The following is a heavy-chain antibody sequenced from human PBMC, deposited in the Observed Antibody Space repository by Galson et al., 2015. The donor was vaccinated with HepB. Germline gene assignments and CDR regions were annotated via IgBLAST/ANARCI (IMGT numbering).Heavy chain of an antibody. D-gene: IGHD3-16*02. CDR1: GFTFSDHY. V-gene: IGHV3-72*01. CDR2: ITNKANSYTT. J-gene: IGHJ6*02. CDR3: ARHRYDYVWGNYRSNGMDV. Sequence: SLRLSCAASGFTFSDHYMDRVRQAPGEGLEWVGRITNKANSYTTEYAASVKGRFTISRDDSKNSLYLQVNSLKTEDTAVYYCARHRYDYVWGNYRSNGMDVWGQGTTVTVSS.